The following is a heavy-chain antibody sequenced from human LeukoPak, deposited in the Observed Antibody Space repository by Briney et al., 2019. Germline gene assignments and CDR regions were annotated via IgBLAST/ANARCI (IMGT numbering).Heavy chain of an antibody. CDR2: ISGSGGST. J-gene: IGHJ5*02. V-gene: IGHV3-23*01. CDR1: GFTFSSYA. D-gene: IGHD6-19*01. CDR3: AKGHGQWLSQGINWFDP. Sequence: GGSLRLSCAASGFTFSSYAMSWVRQAPGKGLEWVSAISGSGGSTYYADSVKGRFTISRDNSKNTLYLQMNSLRAEDTAVYYCAKGHGQWLSQGINWFDPWGQGTLVTVSS.